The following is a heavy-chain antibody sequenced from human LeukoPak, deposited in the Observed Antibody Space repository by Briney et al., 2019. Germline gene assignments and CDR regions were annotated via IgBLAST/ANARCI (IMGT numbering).Heavy chain of an antibody. V-gene: IGHV3-9*03. CDR2: ITWNSRIL. D-gene: IGHD3-22*01. J-gene: IGHJ3*02. Sequence: GRSLRLSCATSGFTFGDYAMHWVRQVPGKGLEWVSSITWNSRILGYADSVKGRFTISRDNAKNSLYLQMNSLRVEDMALYYCAKDGDSSLYGAFDIWGLGTMVTVSS. CDR1: GFTFGDYA. CDR3: AKDGDSSLYGAFDI.